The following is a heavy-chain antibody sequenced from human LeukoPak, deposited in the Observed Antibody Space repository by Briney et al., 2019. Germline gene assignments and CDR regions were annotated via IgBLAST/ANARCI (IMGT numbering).Heavy chain of an antibody. Sequence: PSETLSLTCVVSGYSISNDYYWVWIRQPPGKGLEWIGNIYHSGGSYYNPSLKSRVTILVDTSKNQFSLKLSSVTAADTAVYYCAKAGTTGIHHWFDPWGQGNLVTVSS. CDR3: AKAGTTGIHHWFDP. CDR1: GYSISNDYY. D-gene: IGHD1-1*01. CDR2: IYHSGGS. J-gene: IGHJ5*02. V-gene: IGHV4-38-2*01.